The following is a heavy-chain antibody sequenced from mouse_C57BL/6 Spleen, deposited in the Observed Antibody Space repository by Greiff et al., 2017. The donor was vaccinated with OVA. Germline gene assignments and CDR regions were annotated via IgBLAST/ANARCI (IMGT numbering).Heavy chain of an antibody. V-gene: IGHV3-6*01. J-gene: IGHJ3*01. CDR3: ARGSNYGVTTGGFAY. CDR2: ISYDGSN. D-gene: IGHD2-1*01. Sequence: EVQLQESGPGLVKPSQSLSLTCSVTGYSITSGYYWNWIRQFPGNKLEWMGYISYDGSNNYNPSLKNRISITRDTSKNQFFLKLNSVTTEDTATYDCARGSNYGVTTGGFAYWGQGTLVTVSA. CDR1: GYSITSGYY.